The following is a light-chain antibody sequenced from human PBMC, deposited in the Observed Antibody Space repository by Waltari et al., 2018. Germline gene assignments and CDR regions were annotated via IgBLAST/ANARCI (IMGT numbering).Light chain of an antibody. CDR2: DVN. CDR1: SSDIGAYNF. V-gene: IGLV2-14*03. J-gene: IGLJ1*01. Sequence: QSALTQPASVSGSPGQSITISCTGTSSDIGAYNFVSWYKKHPGKAPKVMIYDVNNRPSGGSSRFSGSKSGNTASLTISGLQAEDEADYYCSSYTTGSTRYVFGSGTKVTVL. CDR3: SSYTTGSTRYV.